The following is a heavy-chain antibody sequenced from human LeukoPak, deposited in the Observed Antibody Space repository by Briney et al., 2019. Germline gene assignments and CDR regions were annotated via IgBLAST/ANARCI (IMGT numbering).Heavy chain of an antibody. CDR3: ARDLVVRGLIPHYYYGMDV. J-gene: IGHJ6*02. CDR2: ISSSSRTV. Sequence: GGSLRLSCAASGFSVSNNYMNWVRQAPGKGLEWVSYISSSSRTVYYADSVKGRFTISRDNAKNSLYLQMNSLRDEDTAVYYCARDLVVRGLIPHYYYGMDVWGQGTTVTVSS. CDR1: GFSVSNNY. D-gene: IGHD3-10*01. V-gene: IGHV3-48*02.